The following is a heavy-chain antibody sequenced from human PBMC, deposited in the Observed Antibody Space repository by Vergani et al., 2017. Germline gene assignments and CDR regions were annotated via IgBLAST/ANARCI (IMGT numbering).Heavy chain of an antibody. V-gene: IGHV3-30*18. D-gene: IGHD3-22*01. J-gene: IGHJ3*02. CDR3: AKTPRGHDYDYDSSGLGTGDAFDI. CDR2: ISYDGSNK. CDR1: GFTFSSYG. Sequence: QVQLVESGGGVVQPGRSLRLSCAASGFTFSSYGMHWVRQAPGKGLEWVAVISYDGSNKYYADSVKGRFTISRDNSKNTLYLQMNSLRAEDTAVYYCAKTPRGHDYDYDSSGLGTGDAFDIWGQGTMVTVSS.